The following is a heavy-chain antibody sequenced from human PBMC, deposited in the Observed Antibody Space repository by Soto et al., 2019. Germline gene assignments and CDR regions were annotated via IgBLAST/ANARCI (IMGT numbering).Heavy chain of an antibody. D-gene: IGHD3-9*01. J-gene: IGHJ2*01. V-gene: IGHV4-34*01. CDR2: INDRGSI. Sequence: QVQLQQWGAGPLSPLETLSLTCGVSGGSFSGYYWAWIRQSPGKGLEWIGEINDRGSINYNPSLKSRVSISVDTSKNHYSLNLRSVTAADTAVYYCARESHDILTGPPWVWYCDLWGRGTLVTVSS. CDR3: ARESHDILTGPPWVWYCDL. CDR1: GGSFSGYY.